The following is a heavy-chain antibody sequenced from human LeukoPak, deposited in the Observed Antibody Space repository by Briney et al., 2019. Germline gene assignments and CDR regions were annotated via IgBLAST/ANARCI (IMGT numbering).Heavy chain of an antibody. V-gene: IGHV3-43*02. CDR2: ISGDGVSS. CDR1: GFMFDDYA. J-gene: IGHJ4*02. D-gene: IGHD5-24*01. Sequence: GGSLRLSCAASGFMFDDYAMHWVRQVPGRGLEWVSLISGDGVSSSYADSVRGRFTISRDNNNNSLSLQMHSLTAEDTAFYYCAREQFSHTSNYFDNWGQGILVTVSS. CDR3: AREQFSHTSNYFDN.